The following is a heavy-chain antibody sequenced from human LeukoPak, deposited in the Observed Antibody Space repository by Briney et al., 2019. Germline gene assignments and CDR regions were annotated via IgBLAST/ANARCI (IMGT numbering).Heavy chain of an antibody. CDR3: VRGTGY. V-gene: IGHV3-64D*06. J-gene: IGHJ4*02. CDR1: GFTFSTYV. CDR2: SNGDNT. Sequence: GGSLRLSCSVSGFTFSTYVCTGSARLQGRDWNISSNGDNTYYADSVKGRFTISRDSSKNTLYLQMSSLRADDTAVYYCVRGTGYWGQGTLVTVSS.